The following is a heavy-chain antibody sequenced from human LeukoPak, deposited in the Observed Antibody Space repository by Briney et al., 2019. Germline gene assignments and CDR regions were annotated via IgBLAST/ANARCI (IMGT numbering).Heavy chain of an antibody. D-gene: IGHD1-26*01. CDR3: AKGWGTSRTFDI. V-gene: IGHV3-23*01. CDR2: ITGSGGTT. J-gene: IGHJ3*02. Sequence: PGGSLRLSCAASGFTFSNYGMSWVRQAPGKGLEWVSVITGSGGTTYYADSVKGRFTMSRDNSKNTLYLQMNSLRAEDMAVYYCAKGWGTSRTFDIWGQGTMVTVSS. CDR1: GFTFSNYG.